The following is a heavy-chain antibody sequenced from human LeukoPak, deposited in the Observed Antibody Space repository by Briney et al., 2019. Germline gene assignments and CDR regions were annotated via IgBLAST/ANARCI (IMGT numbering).Heavy chain of an antibody. V-gene: IGHV3-7*01. D-gene: IGHD3-22*01. J-gene: IGHJ4*02. Sequence: GGSLRLSCVASGFTFRNYWMSWVRQAPGKGLEWVANIKEDGSEKHYVDSVKGRFTVSRDNVKNSLYLQMNSLRAEDTAVYYCAVYYSSGPIAYWGQGTLVTVSS. CDR2: IKEDGSEK. CDR1: GFTFRNYW. CDR3: AVYYSSGPIAY.